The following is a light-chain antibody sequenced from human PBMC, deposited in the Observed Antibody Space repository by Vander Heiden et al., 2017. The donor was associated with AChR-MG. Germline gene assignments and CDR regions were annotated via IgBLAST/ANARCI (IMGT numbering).Light chain of an antibody. CDR3: QRYGGSQGYS. CDR1: QSYSYNS. V-gene: IGKV3-20*01. J-gene: IGKJ2*03. CDR2: GSS. Sequence: IVLTQSPGTLSLSPGQTATLACRASQSYSYNSLFWYQRKPSHAPRLLISGSSCRATGSADRCSGTGAGTEYTTTVISMEAEDVAVDYCQRYGGSQGYSYGPGTKLEL.